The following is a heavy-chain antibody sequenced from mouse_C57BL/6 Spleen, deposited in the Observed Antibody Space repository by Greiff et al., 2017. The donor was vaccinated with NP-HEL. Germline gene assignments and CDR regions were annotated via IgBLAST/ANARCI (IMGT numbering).Heavy chain of an antibody. CDR3: AIISESYFAMGY. Sequence: VKLMESGPGLVQPSQSLSITCTVSGFSLTSYGVHWVRQSPGKGLEWLGVIWSGGSTDYNEAFISRLSISKDNSKSQVFSIIISLQADDTAIYYCAIISESYFAMGYWGQGTSVTVSS. CDR1: GFSLTSYG. J-gene: IGHJ4*01. CDR2: IWSGGST. V-gene: IGHV2-2*01.